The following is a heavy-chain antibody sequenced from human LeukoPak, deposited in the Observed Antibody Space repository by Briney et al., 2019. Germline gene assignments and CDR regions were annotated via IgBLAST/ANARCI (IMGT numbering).Heavy chain of an antibody. CDR2: IYTSGST. CDR1: GGSISSGGYY. D-gene: IGHD6-13*01. CDR3: ARDALGITAAGVY. J-gene: IGHJ4*02. V-gene: IGHV4-61*02. Sequence: SQTLSLTCTVSGGSISSGGYYWSWIRQHPGKGLEWIGRIYTSGSTNYNPSLKGRVTISVDTSKNQFSLKLSSVTAADTAVYYCARDALGITAAGVYWGQGTLVTVSS.